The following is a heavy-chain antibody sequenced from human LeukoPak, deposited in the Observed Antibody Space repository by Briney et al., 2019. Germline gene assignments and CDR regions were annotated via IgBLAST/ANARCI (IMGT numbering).Heavy chain of an antibody. CDR3: ARGRLEYSSSSIDY. Sequence: SETLSLTCAVYGVSFSGYNWSWIRQPPGKGLEWIGEINHSGSTNYNPSLKSRVTISVDTSKNQFSLKLSSVTAADTAVYYCARGRLEYSSSSIDYWGQGTLVTVSS. CDR1: GVSFSGYN. V-gene: IGHV4-34*01. CDR2: INHSGST. D-gene: IGHD6-6*01. J-gene: IGHJ4*02.